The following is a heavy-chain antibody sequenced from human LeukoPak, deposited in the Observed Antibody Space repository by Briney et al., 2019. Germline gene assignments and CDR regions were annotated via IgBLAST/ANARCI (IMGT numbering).Heavy chain of an antibody. CDR1: GFTFSKYV. J-gene: IGHJ4*02. Sequence: GGSLRLSCAASGFTFSKYVMRWVRQAPGKGLEWASAISTGGGSTYYAASVKGRFTISRDNSKNTLYLQMNSLRAEDTAVYYCAKDAGAYGSGPLDYWGQGTLVTVSS. D-gene: IGHD3-10*01. CDR2: ISTGGGST. V-gene: IGHV3-23*01. CDR3: AKDAGAYGSGPLDY.